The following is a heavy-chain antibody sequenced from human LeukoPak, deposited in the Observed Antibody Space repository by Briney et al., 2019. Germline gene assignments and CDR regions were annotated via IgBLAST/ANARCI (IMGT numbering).Heavy chain of an antibody. CDR1: GFTFSRYS. CDR3: ASRNQYCGGDCFWAFDI. Sequence: KAGGSLRLSCGASGFTFSRYSMNWVRQAPGKGLEWVSSISSSGSYICYADSVKGRFTISRDNAKNSLYLQMNSLRAEDTAVYYCASRNQYCGGDCFWAFDIWGRGTMVTVSS. V-gene: IGHV3-21*01. CDR2: ISSSGSYI. D-gene: IGHD2-21*02. J-gene: IGHJ3*02.